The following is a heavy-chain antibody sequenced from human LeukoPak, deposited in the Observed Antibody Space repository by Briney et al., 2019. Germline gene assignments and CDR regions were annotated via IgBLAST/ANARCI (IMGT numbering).Heavy chain of an antibody. D-gene: IGHD5-12*01. CDR2: VNSDGSRT. CDR1: GSTFSSYW. Sequence: GGSLRLSCAASGSTFSSYWIHWVRHAPGKGLVWVSRVNSDGSRTSYADSVKGRFTISRDNAKNTLYLEMNSLRVEDTAVYYCVRDTTPFGYSYDSWGQGTLVTVSS. CDR3: VRDTTPFGYSYDS. J-gene: IGHJ4*02. V-gene: IGHV3-74*01.